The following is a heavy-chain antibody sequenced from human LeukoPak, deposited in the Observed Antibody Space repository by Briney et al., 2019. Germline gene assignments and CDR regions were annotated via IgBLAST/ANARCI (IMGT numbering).Heavy chain of an antibody. J-gene: IGHJ4*02. CDR1: GFTFSNYA. Sequence: GGSLRLSCVASGFTFSNYAMSWVRQAPGKGLEWVSAITGSGGITYYADSVKGRFTISRDNSKNTLYLQMNSLRAEDTAVYYCAKWGDYDVLTGYYDPDYWGQGTLVTISS. CDR3: AKWGDYDVLTGYYDPDY. V-gene: IGHV3-23*01. CDR2: ITGSGGIT. D-gene: IGHD3-9*01.